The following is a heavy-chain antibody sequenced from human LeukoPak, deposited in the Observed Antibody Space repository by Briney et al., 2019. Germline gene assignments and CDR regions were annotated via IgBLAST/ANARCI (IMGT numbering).Heavy chain of an antibody. Sequence: SETLSLTCTVSGGSVSSGSYYWSWIRQPPGKGLEWIGYIYYSGSTNYNPSLKSRVTISVDTSKNQFTLKLSSVTAADTAVYYCAREGGYCSGGSCYPDDDAFDIWGQGTMVTVSS. J-gene: IGHJ3*02. CDR3: AREGGYCSGGSCYPDDDAFDI. CDR2: IYYSGST. D-gene: IGHD2-15*01. CDR1: GGSVSSGSYY. V-gene: IGHV4-61*01.